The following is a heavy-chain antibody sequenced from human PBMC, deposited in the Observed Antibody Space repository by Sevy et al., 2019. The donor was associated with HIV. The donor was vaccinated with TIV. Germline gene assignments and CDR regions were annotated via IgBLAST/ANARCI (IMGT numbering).Heavy chain of an antibody. D-gene: IGHD3-22*01. CDR1: GFTFSYYD. Sequence: GWSLRLSCAASGFTFSYYDMNWVRQAPGKGLEWVSSISSAGSYIKYGDSVKGRFTISRDNAKNSLYLQMNSLRAEDTAVYFCARNLDYYDTSAFYSWGQGTPVTVSS. J-gene: IGHJ5*01. CDR2: ISSAGSYI. CDR3: ARNLDYYDTSAFYS. V-gene: IGHV3-21*01.